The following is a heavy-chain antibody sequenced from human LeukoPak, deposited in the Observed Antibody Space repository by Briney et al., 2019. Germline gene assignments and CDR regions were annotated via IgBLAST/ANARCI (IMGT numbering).Heavy chain of an antibody. V-gene: IGHV4-61*01. CDR3: AREPLRPRAFYFDY. Sequence: PSETLSLTCSVSSRSLCRGREYWRWIRQPPGKGLEWIGYIYYSGSTNYNPSLKSRVTISVDTSKNQFSLKLSSPAAPDTAVYLFAREPLRPRAFYFDYWGQGTLVTVSS. D-gene: IGHD4-17*01. CDR2: IYYSGST. J-gene: IGHJ4*02. CDR1: SRSLCRGREY.